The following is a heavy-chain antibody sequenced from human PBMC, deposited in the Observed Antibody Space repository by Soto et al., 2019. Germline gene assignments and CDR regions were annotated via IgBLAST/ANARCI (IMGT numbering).Heavy chain of an antibody. CDR1: GFTFSSYS. Sequence: EVQLVESGGGLVKPGGSLRLSCAASGFTFSSYSMNWVRQAPGKGLEWVSSISSSRSYIYYADSVKGRFTISRDNAKDSLYLQMNSLRAEDTAVYDCARGLIRGDGYTRYWGQGTLVTVSS. CDR3: ARGLIRGDGYTRY. V-gene: IGHV3-21*01. D-gene: IGHD5-12*01. J-gene: IGHJ4*02. CDR2: ISSSRSYI.